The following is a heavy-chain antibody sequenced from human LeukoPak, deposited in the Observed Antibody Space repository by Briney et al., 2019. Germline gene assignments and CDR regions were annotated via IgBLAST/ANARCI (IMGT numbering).Heavy chain of an antibody. CDR2: MYHSGST. V-gene: IGHV4-59*06. CDR1: GASISSYY. Sequence: SETLSLTCSVSGASISSYYWSWIRQHPGKGLEWIGYMYHSGSTYYNPSLKSRVTISVDTSKNQFSLKLTSVTAADTAVYYCARVSYYGSAGYSKYYFDKWGQGTLVTVSS. CDR3: ARVSYYGSAGYSKYYFDK. J-gene: IGHJ4*02. D-gene: IGHD3-22*01.